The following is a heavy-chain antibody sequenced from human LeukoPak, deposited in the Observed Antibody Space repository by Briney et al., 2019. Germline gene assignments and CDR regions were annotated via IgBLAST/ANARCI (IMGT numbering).Heavy chain of an antibody. D-gene: IGHD3-9*01. CDR1: GFTFSSYA. CDR3: GRDLDILTGYGLDY. Sequence: GSLRLSCAASGFTFSSYAMSWVRQAPGKGLEWIGEINHSGSTNYNPSLKSRVTISVDTSKNQFSLKLSSVTAADTAVYYCGRDLDILTGYGLDYWGQGTLVTVSS. J-gene: IGHJ4*02. CDR2: INHSGST. V-gene: IGHV4-34*01.